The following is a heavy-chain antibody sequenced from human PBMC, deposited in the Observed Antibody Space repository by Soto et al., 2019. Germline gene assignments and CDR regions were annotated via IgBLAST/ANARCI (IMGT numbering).Heavy chain of an antibody. D-gene: IGHD5-18*01. J-gene: IGHJ4*02. Sequence: QVQLVESGGGVVQPGRSLRLSCAASGFTFSSYGMHWVRQAPGKGLEWVAVISYDGSTKYYADSVKGRFTISRDNSKNTLYLQRTILRAEDTAVYYCAKGSTAMTYFDYWGQGTLVTVSS. CDR1: GFTFSSYG. CDR2: ISYDGSTK. CDR3: AKGSTAMTYFDY. V-gene: IGHV3-30*18.